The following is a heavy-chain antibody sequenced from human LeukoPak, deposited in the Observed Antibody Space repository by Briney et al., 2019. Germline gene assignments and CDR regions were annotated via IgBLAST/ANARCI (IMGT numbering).Heavy chain of an antibody. Sequence: SGGSLRLSCAASGFTFSSYALSWVRQAPGEGLEWVSTVSNSGGTTYYADSVKGRFTISRDNSENTLYLQMNSLRAEDTAVYYCAKDAYSISGSYYHFDYWGQGTLVTVSS. CDR3: AKDAYSISGSYYHFDY. CDR2: VSNSGGTT. J-gene: IGHJ4*02. D-gene: IGHD3-10*01. V-gene: IGHV3-23*01. CDR1: GFTFSSYA.